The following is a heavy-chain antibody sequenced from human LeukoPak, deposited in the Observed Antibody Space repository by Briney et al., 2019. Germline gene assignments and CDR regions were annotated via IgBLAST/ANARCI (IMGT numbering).Heavy chain of an antibody. D-gene: IGHD3-22*01. CDR1: GYTFTTYY. Sequence: ASVKVSCKASGYTFTTYYIHWVRQAPGQGLEWMGIINPIGGTTDYAQKFQGRVTMTRDTSTSTVYMELSSLRSEDTAVYYCARCRRGPRGGYSDSSGHFDSWGQGTLVTVSS. CDR3: ARCRRGPRGGYSDSSGHFDS. V-gene: IGHV1-46*01. J-gene: IGHJ5*01. CDR2: INPIGGTT.